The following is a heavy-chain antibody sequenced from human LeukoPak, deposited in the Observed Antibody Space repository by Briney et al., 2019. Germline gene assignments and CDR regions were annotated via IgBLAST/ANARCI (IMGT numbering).Heavy chain of an antibody. CDR1: GFTFSSYA. CDR2: ISGSGGST. J-gene: IGHJ4*02. Sequence: PGGSLRLSCAASGFTFSSYAMSWVRQAPGKGLEWVSAISGSGGSTYYADSVKGRFTISRDNSKNTLYLQMNSLRAEDAAVYYCAKHNHYDSSDYPYYFDYWGQGTLVTVSS. CDR3: AKHNHYDSSDYPYYFDY. V-gene: IGHV3-23*01. D-gene: IGHD3-22*01.